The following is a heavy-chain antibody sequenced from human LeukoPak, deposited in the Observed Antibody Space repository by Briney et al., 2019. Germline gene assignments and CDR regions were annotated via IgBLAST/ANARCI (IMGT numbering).Heavy chain of an antibody. Sequence: PGGSLRLSCAASGFTFSSYSMNWVRQAPGKGLEWVSSISSSSSYIYYADSVKGRCTISRDNAKNSLYLQMNSLRAEDTAVYYCARRGGGYPRYYYYYGMDVWGQGTTVTVSS. J-gene: IGHJ6*02. CDR3: ARRGGGYPRYYYYYGMDV. D-gene: IGHD5-12*01. V-gene: IGHV3-21*01. CDR1: GFTFSSYS. CDR2: ISSSSSYI.